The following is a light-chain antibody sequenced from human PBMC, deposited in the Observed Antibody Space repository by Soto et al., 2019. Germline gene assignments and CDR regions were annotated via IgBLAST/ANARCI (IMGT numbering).Light chain of an antibody. CDR3: FSFTTDWTHV. J-gene: IGLJ1*01. Sequence: QSVLAQPASVSGSPGQSITISCTGSSSDIGAYNYVSWFQRYPGKAPKLIISEVSNRPSGVSNRFSGSKSGTAASLTISGLQTEDEADYFCFSFTTDWTHVFGTGTKVTVL. CDR1: SSDIGAYNY. CDR2: EVS. V-gene: IGLV2-14*01.